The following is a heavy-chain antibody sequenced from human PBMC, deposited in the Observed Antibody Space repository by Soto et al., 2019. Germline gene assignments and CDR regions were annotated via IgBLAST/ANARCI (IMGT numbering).Heavy chain of an antibody. CDR2: INPGGVST. J-gene: IGHJ2*01. CDR1: GYTFTTYY. Sequence: QVQLVQSGAEVKKPGASVEVSCKASGYTFTTYYIHWVRHAPGQGLEWMGVINPGGVSTKYAQKFPDRVTMTSATSTSTVYMDLSRLRSEDTAVYFCARGGNGDNVGYWYFDLWGRGTLVTVSP. D-gene: IGHD4-17*01. V-gene: IGHV1-46*01. CDR3: ARGGNGDNVGYWYFDL.